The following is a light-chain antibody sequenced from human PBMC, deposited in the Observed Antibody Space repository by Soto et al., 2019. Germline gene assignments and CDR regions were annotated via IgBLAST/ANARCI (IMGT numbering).Light chain of an antibody. V-gene: IGLV7-43*01. Sequence: QAVVPQEPSLTVSPGGTVTLTCASNTGAVTSGFYPNWFQQKPGQAPTALIYSTTYKHPWTPAQFSGSVLGAKAALTLPGVQCEEVSDYCCLLGCGGPRVFRGGIKVTVL. CDR1: TGAVTSGFY. CDR2: STT. CDR3: LLGCGGPRV. J-gene: IGLJ2*01.